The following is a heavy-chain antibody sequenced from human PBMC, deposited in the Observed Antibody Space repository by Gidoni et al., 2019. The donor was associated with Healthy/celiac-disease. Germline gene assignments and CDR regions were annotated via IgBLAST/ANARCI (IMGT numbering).Heavy chain of an antibody. V-gene: IGHV4-39*01. CDR3: ARHASRGYCSGGSCDAYYYYYGMDV. D-gene: IGHD2-15*01. CDR1: GGSISSSSYY. J-gene: IGHJ6*02. CDR2: IYYSGST. Sequence: QLQLQESGPGLVKPSETLSLTCTVSGGSISSSSYYWGWIRQPPGKGLEWIGSIYYSGSTYYNPSLKSRVTISVDTSKNQFSLKLSSVTAADTAVYYCARHASRGYCSGGSCDAYYYYYGMDVWGQGTTVTVSS.